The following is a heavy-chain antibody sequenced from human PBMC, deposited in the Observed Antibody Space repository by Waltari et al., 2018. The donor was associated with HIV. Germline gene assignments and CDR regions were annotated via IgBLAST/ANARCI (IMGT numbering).Heavy chain of an antibody. CDR1: GGSISSGSYS. J-gene: IGHJ5*02. CDR3: ARAYYDFWSGTGSSGNWFDP. V-gene: IGHV4-61*02. Sequence: QVQLQESGPGLVKPSQPLSLTCTVSGGSISSGSYSWSWIRQPAGKGLELIGRIYTSGSTNYNPSLESRVTISVDTSRNQFSLKLRSVTAADTAVYYCARAYYDFWSGTGSSGNWFDPWGQGTLVTVSS. CDR2: IYTSGST. D-gene: IGHD3-3*01.